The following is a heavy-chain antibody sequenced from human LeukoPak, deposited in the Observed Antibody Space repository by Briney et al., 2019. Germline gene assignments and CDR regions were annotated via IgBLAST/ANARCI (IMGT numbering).Heavy chain of an antibody. CDR2: IYPGDSDT. V-gene: IGHV5-51*01. J-gene: IGHJ6*02. D-gene: IGHD3-3*01. Sequence: GESLKISCKGSGYSFTSYWIGWVRQMPGKGLEWMGIIYPGDSDTRYSLSFQGQVTISADKSISTAYLQWSSLKASDTAMYYCARFGWSGYQDYYYGMDVWGQGTTVTVSS. CDR3: ARFGWSGYQDYYYGMDV. CDR1: GYSFTSYW.